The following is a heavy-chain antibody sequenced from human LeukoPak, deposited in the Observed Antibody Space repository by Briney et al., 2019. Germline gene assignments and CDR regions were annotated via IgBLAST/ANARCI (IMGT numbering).Heavy chain of an antibody. J-gene: IGHJ4*02. Sequence: ASVKVSCKASGGTFSSYAISWVRQAPGQGLEWMGGIIPIFGTATYAQKFQGRVSITADESTSTAYMELSSLRSEDTAVYYCAYRDVLAVVPGGDYWGQGTLVTVSS. CDR2: IIPIFGTA. D-gene: IGHD2-2*01. V-gene: IGHV1-69*13. CDR1: GGTFSSYA. CDR3: AYRDVLAVVPGGDY.